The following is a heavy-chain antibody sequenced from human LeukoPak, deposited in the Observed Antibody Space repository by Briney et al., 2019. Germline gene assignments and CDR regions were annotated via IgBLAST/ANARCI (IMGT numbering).Heavy chain of an antibody. CDR2: ISDSSSLT. D-gene: IGHD2-2*01. CDR1: GFTFSSFG. Sequence: GGSLRLSCAASGFTFSSFGMNWGRQAPGKGLEWVSYISDSSSLTYYADSVKGRFTISRDNAKNSLYLQMNSLRDEDTAVYYCARADVVPFAPSQKNWFDPWGQGTLVTVSS. J-gene: IGHJ5*02. CDR3: ARADVVPFAPSQKNWFDP. V-gene: IGHV3-48*02.